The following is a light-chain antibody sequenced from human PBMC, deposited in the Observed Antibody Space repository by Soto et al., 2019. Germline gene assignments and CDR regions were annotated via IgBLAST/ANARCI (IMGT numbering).Light chain of an antibody. J-gene: IGKJ1*01. Sequence: DIQMTRSPPTLSASVGDRVTITCRASQSIRHYLAWYQQMPVKAPKLLIYGASTLQSGVPSRFSGSGSGTEFTLTISSLQPDDFGTYFCQHHNTYSQTFGQGTKVEIK. V-gene: IGKV1-5*01. CDR3: QHHNTYSQT. CDR2: GAS. CDR1: QSIRHY.